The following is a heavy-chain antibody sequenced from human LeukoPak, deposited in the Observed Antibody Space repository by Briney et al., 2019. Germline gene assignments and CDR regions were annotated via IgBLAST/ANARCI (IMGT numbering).Heavy chain of an antibody. CDR3: ARGEYSSSALDY. J-gene: IGHJ4*02. Sequence: GGSLRLSCAGSGFTFSSYGMHWVRQAPGKGLEWVAFIRYDGSNKYYADSVKGRFTISRDNSKNTLYLQMNSLRAEDTAVYYCARGEYSSSALDYWGQGTLVTVSS. D-gene: IGHD6-6*01. CDR2: IRYDGSNK. V-gene: IGHV3-30*02. CDR1: GFTFSSYG.